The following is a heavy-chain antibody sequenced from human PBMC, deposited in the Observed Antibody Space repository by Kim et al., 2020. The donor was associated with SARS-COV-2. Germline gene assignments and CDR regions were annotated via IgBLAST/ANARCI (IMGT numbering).Heavy chain of an antibody. J-gene: IGHJ6*03. CDR3: ARGNGDYVHYYYYYYMDV. Sequence: KSRVTISVDTSKNQFSLKLSSVTAADTAVYYCARGNGDYVHYYYYYYMDVWGKGTTVTVSS. V-gene: IGHV4-59*09. D-gene: IGHD4-17*01.